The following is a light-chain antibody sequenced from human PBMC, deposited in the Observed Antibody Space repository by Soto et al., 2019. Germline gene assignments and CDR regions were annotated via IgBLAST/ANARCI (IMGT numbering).Light chain of an antibody. CDR1: QSITSY. CDR2: RAS. V-gene: IGKV1-39*01. J-gene: IGKJ2*01. Sequence: DIQMTQSPSSLSASLGDRVTITCQASQSITSYLNWYQQTPGKAPKLLIYRASTLQSGVPSRFSGYGSGTDFTLTISSLQPEDFATYYCQQHYRTPYTFGQGTKLDI. CDR3: QQHYRTPYT.